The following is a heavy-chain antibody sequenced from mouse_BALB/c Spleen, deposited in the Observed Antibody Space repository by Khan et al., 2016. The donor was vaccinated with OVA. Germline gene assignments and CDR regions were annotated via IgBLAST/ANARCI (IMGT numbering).Heavy chain of an antibody. J-gene: IGHJ3*01. V-gene: IGHV5-6*01. CDR3: ARLAYYYNSEGFAY. CDR2: INSGGHHT. Sequence: EVQLVESGGDLVKTGGSLKLSCAASGFTFSTYGMSWVRQTPDKRLEWVATINSGGHHTYYIDSVKGRFTISRDNAKNILYLQMTSLRSEDTAMYYCARLAYYYNSEGFAYWGQGTLVTVSA. D-gene: IGHD1-1*02. CDR1: GFTFSTYG.